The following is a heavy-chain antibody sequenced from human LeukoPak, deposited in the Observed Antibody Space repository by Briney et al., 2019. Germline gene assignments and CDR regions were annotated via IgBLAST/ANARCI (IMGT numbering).Heavy chain of an antibody. D-gene: IGHD2-21*01. Sequence: GGSLRLSCAASGFTVSSNYMSWVRQAPGKGLGWVSVIYSGGSTYYADSVKGRFTISRDNSKNTLYLQMNSLRAEDTAVYYCARDCPNCGGVLGYWGQGTLVTVSS. CDR2: IYSGGST. CDR3: ARDCPNCGGVLGY. J-gene: IGHJ4*02. CDR1: GFTVSSNY. V-gene: IGHV3-53*01.